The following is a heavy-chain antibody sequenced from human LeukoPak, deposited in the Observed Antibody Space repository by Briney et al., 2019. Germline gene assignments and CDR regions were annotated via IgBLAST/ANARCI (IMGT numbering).Heavy chain of an antibody. CDR2: IYSGGST. V-gene: IGHV3-66*01. J-gene: IGHJ4*02. CDR1: GFTVSSNY. D-gene: IGHD3-22*01. CDR3: ARDPDYYYDSSGHDY. Sequence: GGSLRLSCAASGFTVSSNYMSWVRQAPGKGLEWVSVIYSGGSTYYADSVKGRFTISRDNSKNTLYLQMNSLRAEDTAVYYCARDPDYYYDSSGHDYWGQGTLVTVSS.